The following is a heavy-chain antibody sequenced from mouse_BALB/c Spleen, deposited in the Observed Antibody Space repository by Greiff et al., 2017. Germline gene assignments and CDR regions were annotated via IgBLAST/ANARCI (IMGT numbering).Heavy chain of an antibody. CDR2: INPSSGYT. CDR1: GYTFTSYT. D-gene: IGHD2-4*01. V-gene: IGHV1-4*01. J-gene: IGHJ2*01. Sequence: VQLHQSGAELARPGASVKMSCKASGYTFTSYTMHWVKQRPGQGLEWIGYINPSSGYTNYNQKVKDKATLTADKSSSTAYMQLSSLTSEDSAVYYCARSTMTLFDYWGQGTTLTVSS. CDR3: ARSTMTLFDY.